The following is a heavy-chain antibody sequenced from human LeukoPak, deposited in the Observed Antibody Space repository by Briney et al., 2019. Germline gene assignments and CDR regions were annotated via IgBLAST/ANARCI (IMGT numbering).Heavy chain of an antibody. Sequence: PSETLSLTCAVYGGSFSGYYWSWIRQPPGKGLEWIGEINHSGSTNYNPSLKSRVTISVDTSKNQFSLKLSSVTAADTAVYYCARRDIVVVPAAPTGYYYYGMDVWGQGTTVTVSS. J-gene: IGHJ6*02. V-gene: IGHV4-34*01. CDR1: GGSFSGYY. CDR2: INHSGST. D-gene: IGHD2-2*01. CDR3: ARRDIVVVPAAPTGYYYYGMDV.